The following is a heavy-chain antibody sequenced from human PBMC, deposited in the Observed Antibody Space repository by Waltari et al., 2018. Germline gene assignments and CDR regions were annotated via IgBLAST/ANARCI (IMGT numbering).Heavy chain of an antibody. J-gene: IGHJ4*02. CDR2: ISGSGGST. D-gene: IGHD3-3*01. CDR3: AKLSRFSEWLFASYYCDY. Sequence: EVQLVESGGGLVQPGGSLGLSCAASGFTFSSYAMSWVRQAPGKGLEWVSAISGSGGSTYDADSVKGGFTVSSANSKNTLYLQMNSQSAEDTAVYYCAKLSRFSEWLFASYYCDYWGQGTLVTVAS. V-gene: IGHV3-23*04. CDR1: GFTFSSYA.